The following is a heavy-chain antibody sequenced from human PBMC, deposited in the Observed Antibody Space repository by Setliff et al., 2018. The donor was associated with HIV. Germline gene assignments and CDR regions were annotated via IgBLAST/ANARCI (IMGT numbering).Heavy chain of an antibody. V-gene: IGHV4-38-2*01. CDR2: IFRGVTT. D-gene: IGHD4-4*01. J-gene: IGHJ6*03. Sequence: SETLSLTCAVSGYPIIEAYYWLWIRQSPTKGLEYIGIIFRGVTTYYNPPLRSRVALSMDTSKNQFSLRLSSVTAADTAIYYCARADSRRGAGYQYMDVWGKGTTVTVSS. CDR1: GYPIIEAYY. CDR3: ARADSRRGAGYQYMDV.